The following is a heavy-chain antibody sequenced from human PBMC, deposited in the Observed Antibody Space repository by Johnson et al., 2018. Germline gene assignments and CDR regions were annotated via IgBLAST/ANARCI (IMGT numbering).Heavy chain of an antibody. CDR2: IWYDGSNK. CDR3: ARARLGSTSGMDV. J-gene: IGHJ6*02. D-gene: IGHD5/OR15-5a*01. V-gene: IGHV3-33*01. Sequence: QVQLVESGGGVVQPGRSLRLSCAASGFTFSSYGMHWVRQAPGKGLEWVAVIWYDGSNKYYADSVKGRFTISRDNSKNTLYLQMNSLRAEETAVYYCARARLGSTSGMDVWGQGTTVTVSS. CDR1: GFTFSSYG.